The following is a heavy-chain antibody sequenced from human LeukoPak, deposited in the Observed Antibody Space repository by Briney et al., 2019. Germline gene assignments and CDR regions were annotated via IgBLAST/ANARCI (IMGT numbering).Heavy chain of an antibody. V-gene: IGHV1-18*01. CDR1: GYTFTSYG. Sequence: RASVKVSCKASGYTFTSYGISWVRQAPGQGLEWMGWISVYNGNTNYAQKLQGRVTMTTDTSTSTVYMELKSLRSDDTAVYYCARGSAVTTPIDYWGQGTLVTVSS. J-gene: IGHJ4*02. CDR2: ISVYNGNT. D-gene: IGHD4-17*01. CDR3: ARGSAVTTPIDY.